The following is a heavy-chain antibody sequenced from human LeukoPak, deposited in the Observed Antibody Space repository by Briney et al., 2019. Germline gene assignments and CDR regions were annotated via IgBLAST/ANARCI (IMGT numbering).Heavy chain of an antibody. CDR2: IKDDGTVK. V-gene: IGHV3-7*01. CDR3: AKDSYSKGDY. Sequence: GGSLRFSCAASGFTFSSYAMSWVRQAPGNGLEWVANIKDDGTVKNYVDSVKGRFTISRDNAKNSLYLQMNSLRTEDTAVYYCAKDSYSKGDYWGQGVLVTVSS. D-gene: IGHD6-13*01. CDR1: GFTFSSYA. J-gene: IGHJ4*02.